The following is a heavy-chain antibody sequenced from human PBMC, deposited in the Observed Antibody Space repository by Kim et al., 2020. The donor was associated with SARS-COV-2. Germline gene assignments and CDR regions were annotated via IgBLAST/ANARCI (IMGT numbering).Heavy chain of an antibody. CDR3: ARGSFQQGFDP. V-gene: IGHV3-74*01. CDR2: IKSDGSDT. D-gene: IGHD6-13*01. J-gene: IGHJ5*02. CDR1: GFTFSSYW. Sequence: GGSLRLSCAASGFTFSSYWMNWVRQAPGKGLVWVSRIKSDGSDTPYADSVKGRFTISRDNAKNTLHLQLNSLGVEDTAIYYCARGSFQQGFDPWGQGTLVTVSS.